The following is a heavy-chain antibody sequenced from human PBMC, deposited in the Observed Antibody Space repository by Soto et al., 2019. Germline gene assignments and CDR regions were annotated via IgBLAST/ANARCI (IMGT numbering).Heavy chain of an antibody. Sequence: ASVKVSCKASGYTFSDYFIQWLRQAPGQGLEWVAWINPKTAATNYAKKFQDRVTLTSDTSFSTAYLELTRLRPDDTALYYCARIKWGLDYYSGMDVWGQGTAVTVSS. CDR1: GYTFSDYF. J-gene: IGHJ6*02. V-gene: IGHV1-2*02. D-gene: IGHD1-26*01. CDR3: ARIKWGLDYYSGMDV. CDR2: INPKTAAT.